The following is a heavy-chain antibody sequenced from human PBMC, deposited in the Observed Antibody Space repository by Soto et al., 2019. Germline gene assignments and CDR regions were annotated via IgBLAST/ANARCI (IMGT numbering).Heavy chain of an antibody. J-gene: IGHJ3*02. Sequence: ASETLSLTCTVSGCSISSYYWGWVRQPPGKGLEWIGYIYYSGSTNYNPSLKSRVTISVDTSKNQFSLKLSSVTAADTAVYYCARAGDCGGDCKRAFDIWGQGTMVTVSS. V-gene: IGHV4-59*01. CDR2: IYYSGST. CDR3: ARAGDCGGDCKRAFDI. CDR1: GCSISSYY. D-gene: IGHD2-21*01.